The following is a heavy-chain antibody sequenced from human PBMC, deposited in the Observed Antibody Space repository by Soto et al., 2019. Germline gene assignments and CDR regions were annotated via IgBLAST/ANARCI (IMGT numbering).Heavy chain of an antibody. CDR3: ASILRVVAATPGDY. Sequence: SLTCTVSGGSISSGGYYWSWIRQHPGKGLEWIGYIYYSGSTYYNPSLKSRVTISVDTSKNQFSLKLSSVTAADTAVYYCASILRVVAATPGDYWGQGTLVTVSS. D-gene: IGHD2-15*01. CDR2: IYYSGST. J-gene: IGHJ4*02. V-gene: IGHV4-31*03. CDR1: GGSISSGGYY.